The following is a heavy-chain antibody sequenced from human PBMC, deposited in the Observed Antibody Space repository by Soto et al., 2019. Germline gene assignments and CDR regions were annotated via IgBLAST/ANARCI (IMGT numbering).Heavy chain of an antibody. CDR3: AKDQRYYDFWSGYYTGYYYYGMDV. Sequence: PGGSLRLSCAASGFTFSSYAMSWVRQAPGKGLEWVSAISGSGGSTYYADSVKGRFTISRDNSKNTLYLQMNSLRAEDTAVYYCAKDQRYYDFWSGYYTGYYYYGMDVWGQGXTVTVYS. CDR2: ISGSGGST. CDR1: GFTFSSYA. V-gene: IGHV3-23*01. D-gene: IGHD3-3*01. J-gene: IGHJ6*02.